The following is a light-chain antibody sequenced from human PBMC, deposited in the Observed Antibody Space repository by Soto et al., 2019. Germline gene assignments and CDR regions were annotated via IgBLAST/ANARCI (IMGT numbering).Light chain of an antibody. J-gene: IGKJ3*01. CDR3: HQYDNWPPT. CDR1: QRVSNN. CDR2: GAL. Sequence: EIEMTQSPATLSVSPGERATFSCRASQRVSNNLAWYQQKPGQAPRLLIYGALTRAAGIPARFSGGGSGTQFTLTISSLQSEDFAVYYCHQYDNWPPTFGPGTKVDIK. V-gene: IGKV3-15*01.